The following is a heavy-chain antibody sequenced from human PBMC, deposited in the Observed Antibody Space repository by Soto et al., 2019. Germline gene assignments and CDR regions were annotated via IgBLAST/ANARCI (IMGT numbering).Heavy chain of an antibody. CDR2: INPNSGGT. CDR1: GYTFTGYY. D-gene: IGHD3-3*01. CDR3: ARDRFKDHYYYYYGMDV. Sequence: ASVKVSCKASGYTFTGYYMHWVRQAPGQGLEWMGWINPNSGGTNYAQKFQGWVTMTRDTSISTAYMELSRLRSDDTAVYYCARDRFKDHYYYYYGMDVCGQXSTVTVSS. J-gene: IGHJ6*02. V-gene: IGHV1-2*04.